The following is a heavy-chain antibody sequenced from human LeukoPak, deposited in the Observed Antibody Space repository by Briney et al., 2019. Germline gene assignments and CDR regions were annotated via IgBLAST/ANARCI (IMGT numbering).Heavy chain of an antibody. CDR1: GGTFSSYA. CDR2: IIPMLGTA. J-gene: IGHJ6*03. D-gene: IGHD3-3*01. Sequence: ASVKVSCKASGGTFSSYAVSWVRQAPGQGLEWMGRIIPMLGTANYAQKFQGRVTITTDESTSTAYMELSSLRSEDTAVYYCARLNFTIFGVVIPNYYYYMDVWGKGTTVTVSS. CDR3: ARLNFTIFGVVIPNYYYYMDV. V-gene: IGHV1-69*11.